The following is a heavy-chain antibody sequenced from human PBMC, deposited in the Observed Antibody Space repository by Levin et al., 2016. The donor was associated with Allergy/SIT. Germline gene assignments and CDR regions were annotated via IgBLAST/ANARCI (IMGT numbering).Heavy chain of an antibody. CDR1: GYTFTSYG. CDR3: ARDQGNKDGYIGARHY. D-gene: IGHD5-24*01. Sequence: ASVKVSCKASGYTFTSYGISWVRQAPGQGLEWMGWISAYNGNTNYAQKLQGRVTMTTDTSTSTAYMELRSLRSDDTAVYYCARDQGNKDGYIGARHYWGQGTLVTVSS. V-gene: IGHV1-18*04. CDR2: ISAYNGNT. J-gene: IGHJ4*02.